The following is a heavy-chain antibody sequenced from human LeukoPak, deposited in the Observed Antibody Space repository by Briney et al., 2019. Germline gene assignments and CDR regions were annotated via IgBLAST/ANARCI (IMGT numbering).Heavy chain of an antibody. V-gene: IGHV1-46*01. CDR1: GYTFTSYY. J-gene: IGHJ4*02. CDR3: ARSNTVREGFDY. D-gene: IGHD3-10*01. Sequence: ASVKVSCKASGYTFTSYYMHWVRQAPGRGLEWMGIINPSGGSTSYAQKFQGRVTMTRDMSTSTVYMELSSLRSEDTAVYYCARSNTVREGFDYWGQGTLVTVSS. CDR2: INPSGGST.